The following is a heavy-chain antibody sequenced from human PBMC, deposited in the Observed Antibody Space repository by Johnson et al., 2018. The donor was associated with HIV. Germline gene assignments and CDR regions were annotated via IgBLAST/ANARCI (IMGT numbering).Heavy chain of an antibody. Sequence: VQLVESGGGLVQPGESLRLSCVVSGFTFGTYWMTWVRQAPGNGLEWVATIKLDGSDKYYLDSVKGRFTISRDNGRNSLYLQMNSLRADDTAVYYCARKGDAFDIWGQGTKVTVSS. CDR2: IKLDGSDK. CDR1: GFTFGTYW. V-gene: IGHV3-7*03. J-gene: IGHJ3*02. CDR3: ARKGDAFDI.